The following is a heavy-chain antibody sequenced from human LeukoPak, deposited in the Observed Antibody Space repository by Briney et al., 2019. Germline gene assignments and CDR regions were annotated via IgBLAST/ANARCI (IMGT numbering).Heavy chain of an antibody. D-gene: IGHD5-12*01. V-gene: IGHV3-9*01. CDR1: GFTFDDYA. CDR2: ISWNSGSI. CDR3: AKHRGYDLGLYYFDY. Sequence: PGGSLRLSCAASGFTFDDYAMHWVRQAPGNGLEWVSGISWNSGSIGYADSVKGRFTISRDNAKNSLYLQMNSLRAEDTALYYCAKHRGYDLGLYYFDYWGQGILVTVSS. J-gene: IGHJ4*02.